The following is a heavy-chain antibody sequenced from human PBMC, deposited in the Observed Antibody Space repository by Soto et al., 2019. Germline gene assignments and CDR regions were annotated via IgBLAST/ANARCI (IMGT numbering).Heavy chain of an antibody. D-gene: IGHD1-26*01. CDR1: GYTFTGYY. V-gene: IGHV1-2*02. CDR3: ARVIVGAPGFEY. J-gene: IGHJ4*02. Sequence: ASVKVSCKASGYTFTGYYMHWVRQAPGQGLEWMGWINPNSGGTNYAQKFQGRVTMTRDTSISTAYMELSRLRSDDTAVYYCARVIVGAPGFEYWGQGTLVTVSS. CDR2: INPNSGGT.